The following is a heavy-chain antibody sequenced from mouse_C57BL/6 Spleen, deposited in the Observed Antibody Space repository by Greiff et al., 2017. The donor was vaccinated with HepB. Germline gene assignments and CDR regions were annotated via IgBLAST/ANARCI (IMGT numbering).Heavy chain of an antibody. V-gene: IGHV1-64*01. J-gene: IGHJ1*03. CDR1: GYTFTSYW. CDR2: IHPNSGST. Sequence: QVQLQQPGAELVKPGASVKLSCKASGYTFTSYWMHWVKQRPGQGLEWIGMIHPNSGSTNYNEKFKSKATLTVDKSSSTAYMQLSSLTSEDSAVYYCASGGGSSYDWYFDVWGTGTPVTVSS. CDR3: ASGGGSSYDWYFDV. D-gene: IGHD1-1*01.